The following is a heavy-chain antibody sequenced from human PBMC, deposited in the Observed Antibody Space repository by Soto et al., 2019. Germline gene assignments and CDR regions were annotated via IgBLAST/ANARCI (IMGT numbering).Heavy chain of an antibody. V-gene: IGHV3-30*03. D-gene: IGHD3-16*01. CDR1: VFTFSIYG. CDR2: ISYDGSDK. CDR3: ARVGGRFVWDVKNDAFDM. J-gene: IGHJ3*02. Sequence: GGSLRLSCAVSVFTFSIYGMHWVRQAPGKGLECVAGISYDGSDKYYVDSVKGRFTISRDNSKNTLYLQMNSLRAEDTAVYYCARVGGRFVWDVKNDAFDMWGRGTMVTVSS.